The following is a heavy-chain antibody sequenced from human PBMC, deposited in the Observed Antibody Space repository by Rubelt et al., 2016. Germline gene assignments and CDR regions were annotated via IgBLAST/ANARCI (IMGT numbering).Heavy chain of an antibody. CDR2: INHSGST. CDR1: GGSFSGYY. J-gene: IGHJ5*02. V-gene: IGHV4-34*01. D-gene: IGHD3-10*01. Sequence: QVQLQQWGAGLLKPSETLSLTCAVYGGSFSGYYWSWIRQPPGKGLEGIGEINHSGSTNYNPSLKSRVTISVDTSKNQFSLKLSSVTAADTAVYYCARGGRYYGSGSYQRHNWFDPWDQGTLVTVSS. CDR3: ARGGRYYGSGSYQRHNWFDP.